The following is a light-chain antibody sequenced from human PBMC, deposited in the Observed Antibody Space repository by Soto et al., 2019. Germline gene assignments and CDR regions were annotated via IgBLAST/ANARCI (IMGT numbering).Light chain of an antibody. CDR1: QTISSW. Sequence: DIQMTQSPSTLSASLGVRVTITCRASQTISSWLAWYQQKPGKAPKLLIYKASTLKSGVPSRFSGSGSGTEFTLTISSLQPDDFATYYCQHYNSYSEAFGQGTRWIS. J-gene: IGKJ1*01. V-gene: IGKV1-5*03. CDR2: KAS. CDR3: QHYNSYSEA.